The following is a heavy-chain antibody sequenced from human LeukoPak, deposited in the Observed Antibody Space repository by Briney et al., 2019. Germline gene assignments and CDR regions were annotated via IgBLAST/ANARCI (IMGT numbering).Heavy chain of an antibody. CDR2: ISGSGGST. CDR3: AKDLITYYYGSGSPRPVDY. CDR1: GFTFSSYA. Sequence: HPGGSLRLSCAASGFTFSSYAMSWVRQAPGKGLEWVSAISGSGGSTYYADSVKGRFTISRDNSKNTLYLQMNSLRAEDTVVYYCAKDLITYYYGSGSPRPVDYWGQGTLVTVSS. D-gene: IGHD3-10*01. J-gene: IGHJ4*02. V-gene: IGHV3-23*01.